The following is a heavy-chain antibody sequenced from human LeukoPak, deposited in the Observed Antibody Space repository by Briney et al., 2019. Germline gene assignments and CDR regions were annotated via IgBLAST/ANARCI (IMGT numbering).Heavy chain of an antibody. CDR2: ISYDGSNK. V-gene: IGHV3-30*03. J-gene: IGHJ6*02. CDR3: ARVSSRFYYYGMDV. CDR1: GFTFSSYG. D-gene: IGHD1-26*01. Sequence: GGSLRLSCAASGFTFSSYGMHWVRQAPGKGLEWVAVISYDGSNKYYADSVKGRFTISRDNSKNTLYLQMNSLRAEDTAVYYCARVSSRFYYYGMDVWGQGTTVTVSS.